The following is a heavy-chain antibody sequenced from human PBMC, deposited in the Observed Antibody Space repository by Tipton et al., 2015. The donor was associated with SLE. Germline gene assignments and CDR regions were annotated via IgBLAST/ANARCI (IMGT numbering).Heavy chain of an antibody. V-gene: IGHV4-31*03. CDR3: ARGGCSGGSCYPYYYGMDV. D-gene: IGHD2-15*01. Sequence: TLSLTCTVSGGSISSSGYYWSWIRQHPGKGLEWIGYIYYTGSTYYNPSLKSRVTIAIDTSNNQFSLKVISMTAADTAMYYCARGGCSGGSCYPYYYGMDVWGPGTTVTVSS. CDR2: IYYTGST. J-gene: IGHJ6*02. CDR1: GGSISSSGYY.